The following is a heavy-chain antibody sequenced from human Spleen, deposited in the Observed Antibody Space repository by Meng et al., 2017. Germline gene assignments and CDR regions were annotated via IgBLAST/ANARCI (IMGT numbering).Heavy chain of an antibody. CDR3: ARPRDPWEPVDY. J-gene: IGHJ4*02. Sequence: GESLKISCKGSGYSFTRYWIGWVRQMPGKGLEWMGIIYPGDSESRYSPSLQGQVTISADKSISTAYLQWSSLKASDTAMYYCARPRDPWEPVDYWGQGTLVTVSS. CDR2: IYPGDSES. V-gene: IGHV5-51*01. CDR1: GYSFTRYW. D-gene: IGHD1-26*01.